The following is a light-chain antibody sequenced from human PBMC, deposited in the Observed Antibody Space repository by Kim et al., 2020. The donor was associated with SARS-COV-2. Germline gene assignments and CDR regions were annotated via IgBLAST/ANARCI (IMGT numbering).Light chain of an antibody. J-gene: IGLJ2*01. Sequence: GQTVTIPGTGTSANSGGNTEICYYQHPPTDPNPLIFCKIRRPSGGPARLSASKKGASASLPISAVQSEEEEDYYCSAWDAGMNGSVFGGGTKLTVL. CDR1: SANSGGNT. V-gene: IGLV1-44*01. CDR3: SAWDAGMNGSV. CDR2: CKI.